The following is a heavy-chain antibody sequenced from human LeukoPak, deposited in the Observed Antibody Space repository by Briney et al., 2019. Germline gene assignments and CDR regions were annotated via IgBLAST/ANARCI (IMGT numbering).Heavy chain of an antibody. D-gene: IGHD2-15*01. Sequence: GRSLRLSCAASGFTFSSYGMHWVRQAPGKGLEWVAVISYDGSNKYYADSVKGRFTISRDKSKNTLYLQMNSLRAEDTAVYYCAKPLIVVVVAASTFDYWGQGTLVTVSS. CDR1: GFTFSSYG. J-gene: IGHJ4*02. CDR3: AKPLIVVVVAASTFDY. V-gene: IGHV3-30*18. CDR2: ISYDGSNK.